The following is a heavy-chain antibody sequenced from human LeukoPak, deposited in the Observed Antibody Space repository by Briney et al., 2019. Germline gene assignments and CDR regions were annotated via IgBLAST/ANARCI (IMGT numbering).Heavy chain of an antibody. CDR3: ARIPGAVFFDL. D-gene: IGHD2-21*01. J-gene: IGHJ2*01. V-gene: IGHV3-53*01. Sequence: PGGSLRLSCAVSGLTVSNNYMSWVRQAPGKGLEWVSVIYSGGSTYYADSVKGRFTISRDNSKNTVYLQMNSLRDEDTAVYYCARIPGAVFFDLWGRGTLVTVSS. CDR1: GLTVSNNY. CDR2: IYSGGST.